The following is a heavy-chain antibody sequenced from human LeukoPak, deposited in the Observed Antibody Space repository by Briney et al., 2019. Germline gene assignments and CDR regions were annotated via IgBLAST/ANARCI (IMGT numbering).Heavy chain of an antibody. CDR2: INQDGSEK. V-gene: IGHV3-7*01. Sequence: GGSPRLSCAASGFTYNNFWMTWVRQAPGKGLEWVANINQDGSEKFLLDSVKGRFTISRDTAENSISLQMNSLREDDTAVYYCAGGDVTFYFDFWGQGTLVTVSS. CDR1: GFTYNNFW. J-gene: IGHJ4*02. CDR3: AGGDVTFYFDF. D-gene: IGHD2-21*02.